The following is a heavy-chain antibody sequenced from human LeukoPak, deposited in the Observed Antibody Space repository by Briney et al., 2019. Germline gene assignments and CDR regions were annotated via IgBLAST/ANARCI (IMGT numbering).Heavy chain of an antibody. CDR3: AAHTSGWYNY. Sequence: PGGSLRLSCAASGFTFSSFVMSWVRQAPGKGLEWVSTITVGGDSTAHADSVKGRFAISGDNSKNTLCLQMNSLRAEDTAVYYCAAHTSGWYNYWGQGTLVTVSS. CDR2: ITVGGDST. V-gene: IGHV3-23*01. CDR1: GFTFSSFV. J-gene: IGHJ4*02. D-gene: IGHD6-19*01.